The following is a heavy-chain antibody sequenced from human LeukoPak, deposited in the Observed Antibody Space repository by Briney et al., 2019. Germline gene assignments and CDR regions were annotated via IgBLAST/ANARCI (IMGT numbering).Heavy chain of an antibody. CDR1: GFTFSSYA. Sequence: PGRSLRLSCAASGFTFSSYAMHWVRQAPGKGLEWVAVSSYDGSNKYYADPVKGRFTISRDNSKNTLYLQMNSLRAEDTAVYYCARDREATGCFDYWGQGTLVTVSS. CDR2: SSYDGSNK. CDR3: ARDREATGCFDY. J-gene: IGHJ4*02. V-gene: IGHV3-30-3*01. D-gene: IGHD1-26*01.